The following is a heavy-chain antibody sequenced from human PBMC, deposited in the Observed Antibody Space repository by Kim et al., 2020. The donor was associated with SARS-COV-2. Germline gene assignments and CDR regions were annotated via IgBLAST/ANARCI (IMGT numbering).Heavy chain of an antibody. V-gene: IGHV1-8*01. J-gene: IGHJ3*02. Sequence: ASVKVSCKASGYTFTSYDINWVRQATGQGLEWMGWMNPNSGNTGYAQKFQGRVTMTRNTSISTAYMELSSLRSEDTAVYYCARWRVDGIAAAGNGFDIWGQGTMVTVSS. D-gene: IGHD6-13*01. CDR1: GYTFTSYD. CDR2: MNPNSGNT. CDR3: ARWRVDGIAAAGNGFDI.